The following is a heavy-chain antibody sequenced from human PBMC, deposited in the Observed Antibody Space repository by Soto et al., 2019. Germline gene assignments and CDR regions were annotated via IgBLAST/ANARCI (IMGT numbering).Heavy chain of an antibody. CDR2: INHSGST. CDR1: GGSFSGYY. CDR3: GKVLPGTRAAY. Sequence: SETLSLTCAVYGGSFSGYYWTWIRQPPGTGLEWIGEINHSGSTNYNPSLKSRVTISVDTSKNQFSLKLTSVTAADTAVYYCGKVLPGTRAAYGGRGALVPVFS. D-gene: IGHD1-1*01. V-gene: IGHV4-34*01. J-gene: IGHJ2*01.